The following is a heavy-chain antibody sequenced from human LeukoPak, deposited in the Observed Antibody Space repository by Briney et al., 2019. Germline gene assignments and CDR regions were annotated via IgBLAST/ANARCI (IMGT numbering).Heavy chain of an antibody. CDR2: INHSGST. J-gene: IGHJ5*02. Sequence: SETLSLTCAVYGGSFSGYNWSWIRQPPGKGLEWIGEINHSGSTNYNPSLKSRVTISVDTSKNQFSLKLSSVTAADTAVYYCARGVNWFDPWGQGTLVTVSS. CDR1: GGSFSGYN. CDR3: ARGVNWFDP. V-gene: IGHV4-34*01.